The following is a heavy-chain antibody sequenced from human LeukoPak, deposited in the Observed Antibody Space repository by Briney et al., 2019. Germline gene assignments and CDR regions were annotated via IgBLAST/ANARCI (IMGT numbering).Heavy chain of an antibody. CDR3: ARLRPIDAFDI. CDR1: GFIFSDHY. V-gene: IGHV3-72*01. CDR2: TRHKADGYTT. Sequence: GGSLRLSCAASGFIFSDHYMDWVRQAPGKGLEWVGRTRHKADGYTTEYAASVKGRFTISRDDSKNSLYLQMNSLKTEDTAVYYCARLRPIDAFDIWGQGTMVTVSS. J-gene: IGHJ3*02.